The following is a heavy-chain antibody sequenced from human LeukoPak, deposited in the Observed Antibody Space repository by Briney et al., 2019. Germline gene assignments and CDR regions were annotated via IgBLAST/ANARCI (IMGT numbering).Heavy chain of an antibody. J-gene: IGHJ3*02. CDR1: GGSFSTYQ. D-gene: IGHD1-26*01. CDR2: IHTRGTL. V-gene: IGHV4-4*07. Sequence: PSETLSLTCTVSGGSFSTYQWTWLRQPAERGLEWIGRIHTRGTLNYNPSIQSRVTMSIDTAKHQYSLKLSSVTAADTAVYYCARESTTVGAIGAFDIWGQGTMVAVSS. CDR3: ARESTTVGAIGAFDI.